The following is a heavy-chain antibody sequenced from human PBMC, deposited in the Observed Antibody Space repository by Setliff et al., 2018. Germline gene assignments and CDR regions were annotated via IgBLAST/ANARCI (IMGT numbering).Heavy chain of an antibody. CDR1: GDSITRSGYY. CDR3: ARSYHLVLTNWFDA. J-gene: IGHJ5*01. Sequence: LSLTCSVSGDSITRSGYYWGWVRQSPGKGLEWIGNMYYIGSYDYNPSLKSRVTISLDTSKNQFSLKLTSVTAADTAVYYCARSYHLVLTNWFDAWG. V-gene: IGHV4-39*07. D-gene: IGHD1-26*01. CDR2: MYYIGSY.